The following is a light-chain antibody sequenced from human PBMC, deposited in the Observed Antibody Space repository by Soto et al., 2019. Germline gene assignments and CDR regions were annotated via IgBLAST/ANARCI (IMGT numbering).Light chain of an antibody. CDR1: SSDVGGYNY. CDR3: SSYTSSVSXV. V-gene: IGLV2-14*01. J-gene: IGLJ2*01. CDR2: DVS. Sequence: QSALTQSASVSGSPGQSITISCTGTSSDVGGYNYVSWYQQHPGKAPKLMIYDVSNRPSGVSNRFSGSKSGNTASLTISGLQAEDEADYYCSSYTSSVSXVXXGXTKLXVL.